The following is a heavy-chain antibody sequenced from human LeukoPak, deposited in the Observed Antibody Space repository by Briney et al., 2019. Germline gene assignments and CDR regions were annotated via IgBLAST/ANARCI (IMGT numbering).Heavy chain of an antibody. CDR3: ARSGGYSYGLAFDY. CDR1: GFTFSSYG. V-gene: IGHV3-74*01. CDR2: INSDGSST. J-gene: IGHJ4*02. Sequence: GRSLRLSCAASGFTFSSYGMHWVRQAPGKGLVWVSRINSDGSSTSYADSVKGRFTISRDNAKNTLYLQMNSLRAEDTAVYYCARSGGYSYGLAFDYWGQGTLVTVSS. D-gene: IGHD5-18*01.